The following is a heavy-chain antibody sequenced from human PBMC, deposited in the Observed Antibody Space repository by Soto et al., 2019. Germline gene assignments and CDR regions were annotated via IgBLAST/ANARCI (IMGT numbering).Heavy chain of an antibody. Sequence: EVQLLESGGGLVQPGGSLRLSCAASGFTFSSYAMSWVRQAPGKGLEWVSAISGGGGTTYYADSVKGRFTISRDNSKNTLYLQMNSLRAEDTAVYYCAKRMIWNRGYPYGYESWCQGTLVTVSS. J-gene: IGHJ5*02. CDR2: ISGGGGTT. CDR3: AKRMIWNRGYPYGYES. V-gene: IGHV3-23*01. CDR1: GFTFSSYA. D-gene: IGHD5-18*01.